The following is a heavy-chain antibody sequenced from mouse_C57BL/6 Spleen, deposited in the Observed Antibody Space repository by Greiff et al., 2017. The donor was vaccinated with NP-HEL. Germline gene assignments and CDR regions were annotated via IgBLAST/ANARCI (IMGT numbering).Heavy chain of an antibody. D-gene: IGHD2-2*01. Sequence: VKLQESGAELVKPGASVKISCKASGYAFSSYWMNWVKQRPGKGLEWIGQIYPGDGDTNYNGQFKGKATLTADKSSSTAYMQLSSLTSEDSAVYFCARFYYGYDNYAMDYWGQGTSVTVSS. J-gene: IGHJ4*01. CDR3: ARFYYGYDNYAMDY. V-gene: IGHV1-80*01. CDR2: IYPGDGDT. CDR1: GYAFSSYW.